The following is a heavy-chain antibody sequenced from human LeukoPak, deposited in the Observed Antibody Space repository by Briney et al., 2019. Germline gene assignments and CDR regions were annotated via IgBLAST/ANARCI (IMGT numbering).Heavy chain of an antibody. J-gene: IGHJ4*02. CDR3: ARDLRYCSSTSCYSHGY. CDR2: INPNSGGT. Sequence: ASVKVSCKASGYTFTGYYMHWVRQAPGQGLEWMGWINPNSGGTNYAQKFQGRVTMTRDTSISTAYMELSRLRSDDTAVYYCARDLRYCSSTSCYSHGYWGQGTLVTLSS. D-gene: IGHD2-2*01. CDR1: GYTFTGYY. V-gene: IGHV1-2*02.